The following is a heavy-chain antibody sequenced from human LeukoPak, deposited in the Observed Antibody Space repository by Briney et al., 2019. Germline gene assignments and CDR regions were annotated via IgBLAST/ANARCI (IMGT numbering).Heavy chain of an antibody. D-gene: IGHD2-2*01. CDR3: ARYCSSTSCRGAFDI. CDR2: IYHSGST. V-gene: IGHV4-38-2*02. Sequence: PSETLSLPCTVSGYSISSGYYWGWIRQPPGKGLEWIGSIYHSGSTYYNPSLKSRVTISVDTSKNQFSLKLSSVTAADTAVYYCARYCSSTSCRGAFDIWGQGTMVTVSS. CDR1: GYSISSGYY. J-gene: IGHJ3*02.